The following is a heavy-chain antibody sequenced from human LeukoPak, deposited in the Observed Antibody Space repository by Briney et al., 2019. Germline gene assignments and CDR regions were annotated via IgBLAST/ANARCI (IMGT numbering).Heavy chain of an antibody. J-gene: IGHJ5*02. CDR1: NGSISSDTYF. CDR2: MSSSGIS. D-gene: IGHD3-3*01. CDR3: ARDLSLFLAGVEEMNWFDP. V-gene: IGHV4-61*02. Sequence: PSETLSLTCTVSNGSISSDTYFWSWIRPPTGKGLEWIGRMSSSGISTYSPSLKSRVTISINTSRNQFSLKLSSVTAADTAVYYCARDLSLFLAGVEEMNWFDPWGQGTLVTVSS.